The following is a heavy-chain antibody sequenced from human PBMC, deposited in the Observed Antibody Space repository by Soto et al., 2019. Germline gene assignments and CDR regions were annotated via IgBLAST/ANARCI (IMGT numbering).Heavy chain of an antibody. J-gene: IGHJ4*02. CDR3: ARDLGYCSGGSCPSFDY. V-gene: IGHV3-48*02. Sequence: GGSLRLSCAASGFTFSSYSMNWVRQAPGKGLEWVSYISSSSSSIYYADSVKGRLTISRDNAKNSLYLQMNSLRDEDSAVYHYARDLGYCSGGSCPSFDYWGQGTLVTVSS. D-gene: IGHD2-15*01. CDR1: GFTFSSYS. CDR2: ISSSSSSI.